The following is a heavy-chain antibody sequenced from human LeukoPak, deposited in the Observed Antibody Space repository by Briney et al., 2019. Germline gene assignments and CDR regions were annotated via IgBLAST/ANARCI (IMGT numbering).Heavy chain of an antibody. CDR1: GYSFTNYW. CDR2: IYPGDSDT. D-gene: IGHD5-24*01. J-gene: IGHJ3*02. V-gene: IGHV5-51*01. Sequence: GESLKISCKGSGYSFTNYWIGWVRQMPGKGLEWMGIIYPGDSDTRYSPSFQGQVTISADKSISTAYLQWSSLKASDTAMYYCARHPVEMATLGAFDIWGQGTMVTVSS. CDR3: ARHPVEMATLGAFDI.